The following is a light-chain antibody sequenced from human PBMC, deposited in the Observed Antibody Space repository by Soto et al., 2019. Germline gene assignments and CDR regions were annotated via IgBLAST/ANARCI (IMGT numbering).Light chain of an antibody. J-gene: IGLJ3*02. CDR2: EVT. V-gene: IGLV2-8*01. CDR3: SSYAASNNFYFV. CDR1: SSDVGGYNY. Sequence: QSVLTQPPSASGSPGQSVTISCTGTSSDVGGYNYVSWYQQYPGRAPKLMIYEVTKRPSGVPDRFSGSKSGNTASLTFSGLQAEDEADYDCSSYAASNNFYFVFGGGTKLTVL.